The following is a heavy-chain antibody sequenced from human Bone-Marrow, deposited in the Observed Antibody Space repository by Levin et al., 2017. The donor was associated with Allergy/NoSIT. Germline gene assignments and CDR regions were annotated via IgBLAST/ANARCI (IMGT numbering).Heavy chain of an antibody. D-gene: IGHD2-15*01. CDR3: ARTLGYCSGDSCYFYFDY. CDR1: GYSISSDYY. CDR2: IYHSGST. V-gene: IGHV4-38-2*01. J-gene: IGHJ4*02. Sequence: PSETLSLTCAVSGYSISSDYYWGWIRQPPGEGLEWIGNIYHSGSTYYNPSLKSRVTISVDTSKNQFSLKGTSVTAADTAVYYCARTLGYCSGDSCYFYFDYWGRGTLVTVSS.